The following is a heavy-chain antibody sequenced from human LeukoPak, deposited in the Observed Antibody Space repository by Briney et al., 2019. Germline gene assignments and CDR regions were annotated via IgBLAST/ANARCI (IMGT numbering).Heavy chain of an antibody. J-gene: IGHJ3*02. CDR3: ARDPYDTDVFDI. V-gene: IGHV1-2*02. Sequence: VASVKVSCKASGYSFNDKYLHWVRQAPGQGLEGMGSINPNSGGTNYAQKFQGRVTMTTDTSTSTAYMELRSLRSDDTDVYYCARDPYDTDVFDIWGQGTMVTVSS. CDR2: INPNSGGT. D-gene: IGHD3-22*01. CDR1: GYSFNDKY.